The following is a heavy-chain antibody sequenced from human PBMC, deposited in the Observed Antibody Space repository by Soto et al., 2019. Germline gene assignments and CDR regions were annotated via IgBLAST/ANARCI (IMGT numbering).Heavy chain of an antibody. CDR2: IDYVGST. D-gene: IGHD3-10*01. CDR1: GDAINSRY. J-gene: IGHJ4*02. V-gene: IGHV4-59*11. Sequence: SETLSLTCIVSGDAINSRYWSWIRQPPGKGLEWIGYIDYVGSTNYAPSLQSRVTMSVDTSKNQVSLKLRYVTAADTAVYYCVRQRGNYFDFWGQGTLVTVSS. CDR3: VRQRGNYFDF.